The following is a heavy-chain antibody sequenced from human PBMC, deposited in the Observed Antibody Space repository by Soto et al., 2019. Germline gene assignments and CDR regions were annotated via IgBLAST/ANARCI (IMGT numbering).Heavy chain of an antibody. J-gene: IGHJ4*02. D-gene: IGHD4-17*01. V-gene: IGHV3-7*01. CDR1: GFTFSDYW. CDR3: ARENAYGDPNSFDY. Sequence: PGGSLRLSCAVSGFTFSDYWMSWVRQAPGKGLEWVANIKQDGNEKYYADSMKGRFTISRDNAKNSLYLQMNSLRAEDTAVYYCARENAYGDPNSFDYWGQGTLVTVSS. CDR2: IKQDGNEK.